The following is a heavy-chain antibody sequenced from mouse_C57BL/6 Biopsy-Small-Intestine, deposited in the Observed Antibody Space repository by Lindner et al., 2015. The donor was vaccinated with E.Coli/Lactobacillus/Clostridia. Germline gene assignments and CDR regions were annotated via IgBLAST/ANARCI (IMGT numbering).Heavy chain of an antibody. D-gene: IGHD1-1*01. CDR3: ARGIPTTGLDI. V-gene: IGHV1-84*01. CDR1: GYTFSAYG. Sequence: SVKVSCKASGYTFSAYGVTWVRQAPGQGLEWMGWINPLDGNTKYAQKFQGGVTMTMDTPTNTVYMELRSLSSDDTALFFCARGIPTTGLDIWGLGTMVTV. CDR2: INPLDGNT. J-gene: IGHJ1*01.